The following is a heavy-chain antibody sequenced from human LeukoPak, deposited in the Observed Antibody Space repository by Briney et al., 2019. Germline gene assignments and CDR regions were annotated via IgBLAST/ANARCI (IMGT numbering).Heavy chain of an antibody. V-gene: IGHV5-51*01. Sequence: GGSLRLSCKGSGYSFTSYWIGWVRQMPGKGLEWMGIIYPGDSDTRYSPSFQGQVTISADKSISTAYLQWSSLKASDTAMYNCARHGSEETTYDYWGQGTLVTVSS. J-gene: IGHJ4*02. CDR1: GYSFTSYW. CDR3: ARHGSEETTYDY. CDR2: IYPGDSDT. D-gene: IGHD1-1*01.